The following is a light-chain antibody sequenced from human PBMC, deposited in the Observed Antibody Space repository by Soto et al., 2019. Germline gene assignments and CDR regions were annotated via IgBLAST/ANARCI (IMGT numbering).Light chain of an antibody. V-gene: IGKV4-1*01. J-gene: IGKJ2*01. CDR1: QSVLYSSNNKNY. Sequence: DIVMTQSPDSLAVSLGEWATINCKSSQSVLYSSNNKNYLAWYQQKPGQPPKLLIYWASTRESGVPDRFSGSGSGTDFTLTISSLQAEDVAVYYCQQYYSTLYTFGQGTKLEIK. CDR2: WAS. CDR3: QQYYSTLYT.